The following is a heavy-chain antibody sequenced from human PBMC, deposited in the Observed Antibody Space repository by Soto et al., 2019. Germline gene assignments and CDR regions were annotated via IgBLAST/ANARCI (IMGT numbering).Heavy chain of an antibody. Sequence: QVQLQESGPRLVRPSGTLSLTCAVSGGSIDSSNWWSWVRQPPGKGLEWIGEIYHTGSTNYKPSLKRRVTISVDKSKNQYSLKLNSVTAADTAVYYCARDPSRGLPDYWGQGTLVTVSS. CDR1: GGSIDSSNW. V-gene: IGHV4-4*02. J-gene: IGHJ4*02. CDR3: ARDPSRGLPDY. CDR2: IYHTGST. D-gene: IGHD3-10*01.